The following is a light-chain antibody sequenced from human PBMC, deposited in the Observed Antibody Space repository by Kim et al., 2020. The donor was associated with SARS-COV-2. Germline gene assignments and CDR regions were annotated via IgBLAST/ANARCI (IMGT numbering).Light chain of an antibody. V-gene: IGKV3-11*01. CDR2: DAS. Sequence: SPGERATLSCRASQSVSSYLAWYQQKPGQAPRLLIYDASNRATGIPARFSGSGSGTDFTLTISSLEPEDFAVYYCQQRSNWPGLTFGGGTKVDI. CDR1: QSVSSY. CDR3: QQRSNWPGLT. J-gene: IGKJ4*01.